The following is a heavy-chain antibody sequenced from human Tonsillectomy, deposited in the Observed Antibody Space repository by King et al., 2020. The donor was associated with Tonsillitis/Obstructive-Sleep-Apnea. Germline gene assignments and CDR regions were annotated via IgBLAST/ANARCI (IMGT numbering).Heavy chain of an antibody. V-gene: IGHV3-33*01. CDR2: IFYDGGIQ. CDR1: GFTFNNYG. J-gene: IGHJ4*02. Sequence: QLVQSGGGVVQPGRSLRLSCAASGFTFNNYGMHWVRQAPGKGLEWWAVIFYDGGIQYYGDSVRGRFTISRDNSRNSLYLQMNSLRAEDTAVYYCARGPGSRVVMSALDYWGRGTLVTVSS. CDR3: ARGPGSRVVMSALDY. D-gene: IGHD3-22*01.